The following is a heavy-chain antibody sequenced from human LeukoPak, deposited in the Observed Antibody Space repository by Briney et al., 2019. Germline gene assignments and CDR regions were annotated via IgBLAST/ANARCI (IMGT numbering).Heavy chain of an antibody. V-gene: IGHV1-69*04. CDR2: IIPMLGTV. J-gene: IGHJ6*02. D-gene: IGHD1-26*01. CDR1: GGTFSSYA. CDR3: ARDQKVGATPYFGMDV. Sequence: SVKVSCKVFGGTFSSYAINWVRQAPGQGLEWMGRIIPMLGTVNYAQKFQGRVTIIADKFTSTAYMELSSLRSEDTAVYFCARDQKVGATPYFGMDVWGQGTTVTVSS.